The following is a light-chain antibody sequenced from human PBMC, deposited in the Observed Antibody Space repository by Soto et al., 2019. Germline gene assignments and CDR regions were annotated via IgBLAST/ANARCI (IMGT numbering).Light chain of an antibody. J-gene: IGKJ2*01. Sequence: DIQMTQSPFSLSESIGDRVTITCRASQGIRNYLGWFQQKPGEAPKRLIYATSSLEGGVPSRFSGSGSGTEFTLTINSLQPEDFATYYCLQHNSYPYTFGQGTKLEIK. CDR3: LQHNSYPYT. CDR2: ATS. V-gene: IGKV1-17*01. CDR1: QGIRNY.